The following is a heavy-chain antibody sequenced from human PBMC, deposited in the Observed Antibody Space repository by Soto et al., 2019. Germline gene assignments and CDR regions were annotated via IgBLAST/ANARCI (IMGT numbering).Heavy chain of an antibody. CDR1: GYTFTGYY. CDR2: TNPNSGGT. Sequence: ASVKVSCKASGYTFTGYYMHWVRQAPGQGLEWMGWTNPNSGGTNYAQKFQGWVTMTRDTSISTAYMELSRLRSDDTAVYYCARGGMTTVTPGDAFDIWGQGTMVTVSS. D-gene: IGHD4-17*01. CDR3: ARGGMTTVTPGDAFDI. V-gene: IGHV1-2*04. J-gene: IGHJ3*02.